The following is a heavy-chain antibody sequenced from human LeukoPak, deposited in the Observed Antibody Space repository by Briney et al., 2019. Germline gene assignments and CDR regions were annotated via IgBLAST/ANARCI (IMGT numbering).Heavy chain of an antibody. V-gene: IGHV5-10-1*01. CDR2: IDPSDSYT. J-gene: IGHJ4*02. CDR3: ARYCSGGSCYAAHDY. D-gene: IGHD2-15*01. Sequence: GQSLKISCKGSGYSFTSYWISWVRQMPRKGLEWMGRIDPSDSYTNYSPSFQGHVTISAAKSISTAYLQWSSLKASDTAMYYCARYCSGGSCYAAHDYWGQGTLVTVSS. CDR1: GYSFTSYW.